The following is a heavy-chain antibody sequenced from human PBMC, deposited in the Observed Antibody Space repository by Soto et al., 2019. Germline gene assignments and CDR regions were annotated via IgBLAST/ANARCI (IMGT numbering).Heavy chain of an antibody. CDR2: IYSGGST. CDR1: GFTVSSNY. V-gene: IGHV3-66*01. CDR3: ARNLAGVGYFFDY. Sequence: PGGSLRLSYAASGFTVSSNYMSLVRQAPGKGLEWVSVIYSGGSTYYADSVKGRFTISRDNSKNTLYLQMNSLRAEDTAVYYCARNLAGVGYFFDYWGQGTLVTVSS. J-gene: IGHJ4*02. D-gene: IGHD2-15*01.